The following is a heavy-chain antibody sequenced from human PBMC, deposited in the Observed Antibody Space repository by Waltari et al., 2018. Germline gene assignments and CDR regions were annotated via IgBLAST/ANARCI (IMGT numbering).Heavy chain of an antibody. CDR2: IYTSGST. Sequence: QVQLQESGPGLVNPSQTLSLTCTVSGGSISSGRYYWSWIRQPAGKGLEWIGYIYTSGSTNDTPSLKTRVTIAVDTSKNQFALKLSSVTAADTAVYYCARGPYGSGAYWGQGTLVTVSS. D-gene: IGHD3-10*01. J-gene: IGHJ4*02. CDR1: GGSISSGRYY. V-gene: IGHV4-61*09. CDR3: ARGPYGSGAY.